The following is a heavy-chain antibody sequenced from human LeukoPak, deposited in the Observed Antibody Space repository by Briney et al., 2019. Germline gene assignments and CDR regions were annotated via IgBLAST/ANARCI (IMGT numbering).Heavy chain of an antibody. CDR3: AREVGYSYGYYNDY. CDR1: GYAFTSYA. J-gene: IGHJ4*02. V-gene: IGHV1-3*01. D-gene: IGHD5-18*01. CDR2: NNAGNGNT. Sequence: ASVKVSCKASGYAFTSYAMHWVRQAPGQRLEWMGWNNAGNGNTKYSQKFQGRVTITRDASASTAYMELSSLRSEDTAVYYCAREVGYSYGYYNDYWGQGTLVTVSS.